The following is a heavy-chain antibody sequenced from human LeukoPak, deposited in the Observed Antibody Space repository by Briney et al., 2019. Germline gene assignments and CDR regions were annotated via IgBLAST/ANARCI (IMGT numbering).Heavy chain of an antibody. V-gene: IGHV4-61*01. CDR3: ARGPAVAATRGAFDI. Sequence: SETLSLTCTVSGDSISSDSIISYYWTWIRQPPGKGLEWIAYIYYSGSTNYNPSLRSRATISVDTSKNQFSLKLSSVTAADTAVYYCARGPAVAATRGAFDIWGQGTMVTVSS. CDR2: IYYSGST. D-gene: IGHD6-19*01. J-gene: IGHJ3*02. CDR1: GDSISSDSIISYY.